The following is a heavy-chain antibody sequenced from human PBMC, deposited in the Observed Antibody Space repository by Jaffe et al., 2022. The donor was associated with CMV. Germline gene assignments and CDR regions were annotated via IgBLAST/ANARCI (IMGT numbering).Heavy chain of an antibody. J-gene: IGHJ4*02. CDR1: GFTFSTYA. D-gene: IGHD3-22*01. CDR2: ISGSGGTT. Sequence: EVQLLESGGGLVQPGGSLRLSCAASGFTFSTYAMSWVRQAPGKGLEWVSVISGSGGTTYYADSVKGRFTISRDNSKKMVFLQMNSLRAEDTAVYYCAKEGKGYYYDSSGYPYYFDYWGQGTLVTVSS. CDR3: AKEGKGYYYDSSGYPYYFDY. V-gene: IGHV3-23*01.